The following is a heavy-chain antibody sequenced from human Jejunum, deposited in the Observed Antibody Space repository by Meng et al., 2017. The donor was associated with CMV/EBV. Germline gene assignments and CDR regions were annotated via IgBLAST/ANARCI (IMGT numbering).Heavy chain of an antibody. D-gene: IGHD5-24*01. CDR2: INHSGST. CDR3: ARGLGYGNNINYFDS. V-gene: IGHV4-34*01. CDR1: GGSFTAYY. J-gene: IGHJ4*02. Sequence: YGGSFTAYYWSWIRPSPGKGLEWVGTINHSGSTNYNQSLKSRVLMSLDTSKNQFSLRLTSVTAADTALYYCARGLGYGNNINYFDSWGQGILVTVSS.